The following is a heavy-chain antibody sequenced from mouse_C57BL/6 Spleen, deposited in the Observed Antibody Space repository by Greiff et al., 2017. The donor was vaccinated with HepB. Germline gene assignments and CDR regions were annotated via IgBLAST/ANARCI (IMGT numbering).Heavy chain of an antibody. J-gene: IGHJ1*03. Sequence: QVQLQQSGAELVKPGASVKLSCKASGYTFTSYWMHWVKQRPGQGLEWIGMIHPNSGSTNYNEKFKSKATLTVDKSSSTAYMQLSSLTSEDSAVYYCARRVAPYWYFDVWGTGTTVTVSS. CDR1: GYTFTSYW. CDR2: IHPNSGST. CDR3: ARRVAPYWYFDV. D-gene: IGHD1-1*01. V-gene: IGHV1-64*01.